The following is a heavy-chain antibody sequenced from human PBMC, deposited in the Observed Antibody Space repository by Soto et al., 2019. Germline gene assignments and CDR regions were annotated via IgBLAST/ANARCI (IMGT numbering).Heavy chain of an antibody. V-gene: IGHV1-18*01. CDR2: ISAYNGNT. Sequence: QVPLVQSGAEVKKPGASVKVSCKASGYTFTSYGISWVRQAPGQGLEWMGWISAYNGNTNYAQKLQGRVTMTTDTSTSTAYMELRSLRSDDTAVYYCARDSRAGYYDFWSGYYMAVDYWGQGTLVTVSS. CDR3: ARDSRAGYYDFWSGYYMAVDY. J-gene: IGHJ4*02. D-gene: IGHD3-3*01. CDR1: GYTFTSYG.